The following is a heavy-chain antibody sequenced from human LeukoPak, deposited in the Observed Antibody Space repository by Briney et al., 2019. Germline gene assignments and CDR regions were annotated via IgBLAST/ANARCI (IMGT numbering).Heavy chain of an antibody. CDR2: IYYSGST. CDR1: GGSISSYY. CDR3: ARGRWLQLGAFDI. J-gene: IGHJ3*02. D-gene: IGHD5-24*01. V-gene: IGHV4-59*01. Sequence: KPSETLPLTCTVSGGSISSYYWSWIRQPPGKGLEWIGYIYYSGSTNYNPSLKSRVTISVDTSKNQFSLKLSSVTAADTAVYYCARGRWLQLGAFDIWGQGTMVTVSS.